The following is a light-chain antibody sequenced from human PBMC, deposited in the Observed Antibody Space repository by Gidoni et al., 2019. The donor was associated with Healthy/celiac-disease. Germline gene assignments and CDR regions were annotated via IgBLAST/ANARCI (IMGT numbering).Light chain of an antibody. CDR1: QDISNY. CDR3: QQYDNLLST. Sequence: QMTQSPSSLSASVGDRVTITCQASQDISNYLNWYQQKPGKAPKLLIYDASNLETGVPSRFSGSGSGTDFTFTISSLQPEDIATYYCQQYDNLLSTFGGGTKVEIK. CDR2: DAS. V-gene: IGKV1-33*01. J-gene: IGKJ4*01.